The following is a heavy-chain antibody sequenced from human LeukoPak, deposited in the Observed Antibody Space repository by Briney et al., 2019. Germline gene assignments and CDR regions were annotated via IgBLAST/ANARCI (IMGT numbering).Heavy chain of an antibody. CDR1: GGSISSGDYY. CDR2: IHYSGST. V-gene: IGHV4-30-4*01. J-gene: IGHJ6*02. CDR3: ARGEVLGMDV. Sequence: KSSETLSLTCTVSGGSISSGDYYWSWIRQPPGKGLEWIGYIHYSGSTYYNPALTSRVTILVVTSKNQFSLKLNSVTAAASAVYYCARGEVLGMDVWGQGTTVTVTS.